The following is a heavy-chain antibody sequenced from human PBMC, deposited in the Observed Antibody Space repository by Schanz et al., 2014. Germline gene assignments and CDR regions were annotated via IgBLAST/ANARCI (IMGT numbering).Heavy chain of an antibody. CDR1: GFTLSSYA. V-gene: IGHV3-23*04. CDR3: AKDMNREATAPES. J-gene: IGHJ5*02. CDR2: INTADTT. Sequence: DVQLAESGGGLVQPGGSLRLSCAASGFTLSSYALSWVRLSPGKGLEWVSAINTADTTYYADSVKGRFTVSRDNSKNTVYLHMNSLRDEDTAVYYCAKDMNREATAPESWGQGTLVVVSS. D-gene: IGHD5-12*01.